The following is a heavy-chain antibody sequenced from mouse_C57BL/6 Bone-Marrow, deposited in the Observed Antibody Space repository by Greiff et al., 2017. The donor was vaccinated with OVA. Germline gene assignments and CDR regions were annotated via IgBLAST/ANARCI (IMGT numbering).Heavy chain of an antibody. J-gene: IGHJ1*03. CDR2: INPDSSTI. V-gene: IGHV4-1*01. Sequence: AAAGIDFSRYWMSWVRRAPGKGLEWIGEINPDSSTINYAPSLKDKFIISRDNAKNTLYLQMSKVRSEDTALYYCARLYYYGSSYRWYFDVWGTGTTVTVSS. CDR1: GIDFSRYW. CDR3: ARLYYYGSSYRWYFDV. D-gene: IGHD1-1*01.